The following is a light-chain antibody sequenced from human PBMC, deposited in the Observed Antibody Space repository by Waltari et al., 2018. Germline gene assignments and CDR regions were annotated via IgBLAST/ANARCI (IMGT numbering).Light chain of an antibody. CDR2: EGS. V-gene: IGLV2-14*01. CDR1: NSDIASYNF. J-gene: IGLJ1*01. Sequence: QSALTQPASVSGSPGQSITISCTGTNSDIASYNFVSWYQQHPNKVPKLVLYEGSNGHSGVSNSFSGSKSGNQALLTVTGLQAEDEAEYYCSSYKKSNTQVFGTGTKVTVL. CDR3: SSYKKSNTQV.